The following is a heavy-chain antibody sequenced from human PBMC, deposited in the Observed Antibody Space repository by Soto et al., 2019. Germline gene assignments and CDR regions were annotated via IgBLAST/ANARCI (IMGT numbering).Heavy chain of an antibody. CDR3: EKDITAYNFAPKGHYFDC. CDR1: GXSFDDYS. J-gene: IGHJ4*02. CDR2: ISWNRDSI. Sequence: SLRLSCAASGXSFDDYSMHWVRQAPGKGLEWVSGISWNRDSIDYADSVKGRFTISRDNAENSLFLQMNSLRPEDTALYYCEKDITAYNFAPKGHYFDCWGQGTLVTVSS. D-gene: IGHD1-1*01. V-gene: IGHV3-9*01.